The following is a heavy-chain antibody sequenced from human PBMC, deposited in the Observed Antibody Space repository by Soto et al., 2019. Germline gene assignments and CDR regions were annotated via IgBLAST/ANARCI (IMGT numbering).Heavy chain of an antibody. J-gene: IGHJ6*02. D-gene: IGHD5-12*01. V-gene: IGHV4-34*01. CDR3: ARGSRNLPRRDGYPTGYYYGMDV. Sequence: PSETLSLTCAVYGGSFSGYYWSWIRQPPGKGLEWIGEINHSGSTNYNPSLKSRVTISVDTSKNQFSLKLSSVTAADTAVYYCARGSRNLPRRDGYPTGYYYGMDVWGQGTTVT. CDR1: GGSFSGYY. CDR2: INHSGST.